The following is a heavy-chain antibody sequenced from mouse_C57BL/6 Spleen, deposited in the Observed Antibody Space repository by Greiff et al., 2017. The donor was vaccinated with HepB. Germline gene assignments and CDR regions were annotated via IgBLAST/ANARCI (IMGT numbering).Heavy chain of an antibody. Sequence: VQLQQSGAELARPGASVKLSCKASGYTFTSYGISWVKQRTGQGLEWIGEIYPRSGNTYYNEKFKGKATLTADKSSSTAYMELRSLTSEDSAVYFCAREGYDYDRNWYFDVWGTGTTVTVSS. D-gene: IGHD2-4*01. CDR2: IYPRSGNT. J-gene: IGHJ1*03. CDR3: AREGYDYDRNWYFDV. V-gene: IGHV1-81*01. CDR1: GYTFTSYG.